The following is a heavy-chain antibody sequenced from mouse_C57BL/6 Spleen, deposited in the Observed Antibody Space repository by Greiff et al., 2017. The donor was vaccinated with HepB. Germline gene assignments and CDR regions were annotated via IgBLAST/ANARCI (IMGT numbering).Heavy chain of an antibody. Sequence: VQLVESGPELVKPGASVKFSCKASGYAFTSSWMNWVKQRPGQGLEWIGRIYPGDGDTNYNGKFKGKATLTADKSSSTAYMQLSSLTSEDSAVYLCARSPMTTVGAAYCYAMDYWGQGTTVTVSS. V-gene: IGHV1-82*01. CDR2: IYPGDGDT. CDR3: ARSPMTTVGAAYCYAMDY. CDR1: GYAFTSSW. D-gene: IGHD1-1*01. J-gene: IGHJ4*01.